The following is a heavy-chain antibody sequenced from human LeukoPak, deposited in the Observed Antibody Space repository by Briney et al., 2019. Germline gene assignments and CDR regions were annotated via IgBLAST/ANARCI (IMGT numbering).Heavy chain of an antibody. J-gene: IGHJ1*01. D-gene: IGHD3-22*01. CDR3: ARSSGYYKQYFQH. V-gene: IGHV1-2*02. CDR2: INPNSGGT. CDR1: GYTFTCYY. Sequence: ASVKVSCKASGYTFTCYYMHWVRQAPGQGLEWMGWINPNSGGTNYAQKFQGRVTMTRDTSISTAYMELSRLRSDDTAVYYCARSSGYYKQYFQHWGQGTLVTVSS.